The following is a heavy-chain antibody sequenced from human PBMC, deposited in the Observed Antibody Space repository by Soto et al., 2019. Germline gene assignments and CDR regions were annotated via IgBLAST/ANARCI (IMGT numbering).Heavy chain of an antibody. J-gene: IGHJ5*02. Sequence: SVKVSCKASGGTFSSYAISWVRQAPGQGLEWMGGIIPIFGTANYAQKFQGRVTITADESTSTAYMELSSLRSEDTAVYYCASIPGIAAAGTNFRFDPWGQGTLVTVSS. CDR1: GGTFSSYA. D-gene: IGHD6-13*01. CDR3: ASIPGIAAAGTNFRFDP. CDR2: IIPIFGTA. V-gene: IGHV1-69*13.